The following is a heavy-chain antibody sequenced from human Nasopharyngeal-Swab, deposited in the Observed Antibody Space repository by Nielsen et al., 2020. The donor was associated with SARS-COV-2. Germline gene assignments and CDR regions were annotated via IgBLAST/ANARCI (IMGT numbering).Heavy chain of an antibody. CDR1: GGSFSGYY. J-gene: IGHJ6*02. CDR3: ASDNRGGPRLEPWLRYYYYGTDV. Sequence: GSLRLSCAVYGGSFSGYYWSWIRQPPGKGLEGIGEINHSGSTNYNPSLKSRVTISVDTSKNHFSLKLTSVTAADTAVYSCASDNRGGPRLEPWLRYYYYGTDVWGQGTTVTVSS. CDR2: INHSGST. D-gene: IGHD1-1*01. V-gene: IGHV4-34*01.